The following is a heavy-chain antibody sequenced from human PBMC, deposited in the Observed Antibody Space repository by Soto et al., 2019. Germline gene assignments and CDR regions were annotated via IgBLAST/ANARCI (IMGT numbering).Heavy chain of an antibody. CDR1: GFTFSTFW. CDR3: ARGSRGAVAATLYYYGMDV. CDR2: IKQDGNEQ. D-gene: IGHD6-19*01. J-gene: IGHJ6*02. Sequence: GGSLRLSCAASGFTFSTFWMSWVRQAPGKGLEWVANIKQDGNEQYYVDSVKGRFTVSRDNAKNSLFLQMNGLRAEDTAVYYCARGSRGAVAATLYYYGMDVWGQGTTVTVSS. V-gene: IGHV3-7*03.